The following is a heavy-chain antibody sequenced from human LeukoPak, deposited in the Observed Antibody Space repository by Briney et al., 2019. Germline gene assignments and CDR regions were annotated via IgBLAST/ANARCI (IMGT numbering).Heavy chain of an antibody. D-gene: IGHD5-18*01. CDR2: IYYSGST. CDR1: GGSISSSSYY. V-gene: IGHV4-39*01. Sequence: SETLSLTCTVSGGSISSSSYYWGWIGQPPGKGLEWTGSIYYSGSTYYDPSLKSRVSIYVDTSKNQYSLKLSSVTAAETAVYYCAIRGYSYGLDYWGQGTLVTVSS. CDR3: AIRGYSYGLDY. J-gene: IGHJ4*02.